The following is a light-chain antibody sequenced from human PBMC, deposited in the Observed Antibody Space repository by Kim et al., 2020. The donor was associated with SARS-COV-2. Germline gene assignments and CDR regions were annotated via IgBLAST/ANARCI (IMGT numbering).Light chain of an antibody. CDR3: QQRRTWPLT. Sequence: LDAGERATVACGASQSIGDWLAWYQQRSGQAPRLLIYDASIRATGIPARFSGSGSGTDFTLTISSLEPEDFAVYYCQQRRTWPLTFGGGTKVDIK. CDR2: DAS. V-gene: IGKV3-11*01. J-gene: IGKJ4*01. CDR1: QSIGDW.